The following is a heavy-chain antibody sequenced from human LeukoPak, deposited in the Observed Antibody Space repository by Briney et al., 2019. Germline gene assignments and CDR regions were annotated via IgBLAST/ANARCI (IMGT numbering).Heavy chain of an antibody. V-gene: IGHV4-30-4*01. CDR1: GGPVRTGDYY. CDR2: IYYGVST. D-gene: IGHD6-6*01. J-gene: IGHJ4*02. CDR3: AAGTSSSKARVFDY. Sequence: PSQTLSLTCSVSGGPVRTGDYYWSWIRQPPGRGLEWIGYIYYGVSTDYNPSLKSRVDIPIDTSRKQFSLKLSSVTAADTAVYYCAAGTSSSKARVFDYWGQGILVTVSS.